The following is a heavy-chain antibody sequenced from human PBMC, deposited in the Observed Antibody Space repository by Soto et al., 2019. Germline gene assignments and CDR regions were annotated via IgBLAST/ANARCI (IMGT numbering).Heavy chain of an antibody. J-gene: IGHJ5*02. Sequence: SETLSLTCTVSGGSVSSGSYYWSWIRQPPGKGLEWIGYIYYSGSTNYNPSLKSRVTISVDTSKNQFSLKLSSVTAADTAVYYCARDAFGAVGWFDPWGQGTLVTVSS. V-gene: IGHV4-61*01. CDR2: IYYSGST. D-gene: IGHD3-16*01. CDR1: GGSVSSGSYY. CDR3: ARDAFGAVGWFDP.